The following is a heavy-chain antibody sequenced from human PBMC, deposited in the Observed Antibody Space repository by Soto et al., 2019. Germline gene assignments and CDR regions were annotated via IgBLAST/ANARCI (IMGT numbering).Heavy chain of an antibody. CDR1: GFTFSTYA. CDR3: AKRGTIMTDFDH. Sequence: EVQLLESGGGLVQPGGSLRLSCAASGFTFSTYAMSWVRQAPGKGLEWVSTVSGTVDSTYYADSVKGRFTISRDNSNNTLSLQMNSLRVEDTAVYYCAKRGTIMTDFDHWGQGTLVTVSS. V-gene: IGHV3-23*01. J-gene: IGHJ4*02. D-gene: IGHD3-9*01. CDR2: VSGTVDST.